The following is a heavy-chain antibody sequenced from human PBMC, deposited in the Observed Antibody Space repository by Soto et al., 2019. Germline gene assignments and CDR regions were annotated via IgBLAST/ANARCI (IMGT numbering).Heavy chain of an antibody. J-gene: IGHJ3*02. V-gene: IGHV2-5*02. CDR1: GFSLSTSGVG. CDR3: AHSAKITVGGVIVIVNAFDI. CDR2: IYWDDDK. Sequence: QITLKESGPTLVKPTQTLTLTCTFSGFSLSTSGVGVGWIRQPPGKALEWLALIYWDDDKRYSPSLKSRLTITKDTSKNQVVLTMTNMDPVDTATYYCAHSAKITVGGVIVIVNAFDIWGQGTMVTVSS. D-gene: IGHD3-16*02.